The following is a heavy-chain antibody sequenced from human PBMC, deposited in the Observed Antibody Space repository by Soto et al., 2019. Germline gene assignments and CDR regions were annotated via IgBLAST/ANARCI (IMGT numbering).Heavy chain of an antibody. Sequence: LSLTCTVSGGSLSSEGYYWSWIRQLPGKGLEWIGYIYYSGSIFYNPFLKSRASISAHSSKRQFSLKLTSVTAADTAVYYCARSRLWEQHFDSWGQGTLVTVSS. J-gene: IGHJ4*02. D-gene: IGHD1-26*01. CDR1: GGSLSSEGYY. CDR2: IYYSGSI. CDR3: ARSRLWEQHFDS. V-gene: IGHV4-31*03.